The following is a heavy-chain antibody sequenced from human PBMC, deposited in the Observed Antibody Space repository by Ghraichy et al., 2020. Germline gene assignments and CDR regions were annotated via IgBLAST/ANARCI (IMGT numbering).Heavy chain of an antibody. CDR3: ARGNYYGGSGTLFFDY. Sequence: SETLSLTCTVPGGSISSSTYYYSWIRQHPGKGLEYIGYIYYSGTTYYNPSLEGRFTISVDTSKNQFSLNLSSVTAADTAVYYCARGNYYGGSGTLFFDYWGQGTLVTVSS. V-gene: IGHV4-31*03. J-gene: IGHJ4*02. CDR2: IYYSGTT. CDR1: GGSISSSTYY. D-gene: IGHD3-22*01.